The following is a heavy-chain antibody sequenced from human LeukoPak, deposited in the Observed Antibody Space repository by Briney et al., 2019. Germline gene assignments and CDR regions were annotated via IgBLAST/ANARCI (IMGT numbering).Heavy chain of an antibody. CDR3: ARDIVVVVAARKNWFDP. J-gene: IGHJ5*02. D-gene: IGHD2-15*01. Sequence: ASVKVSCKASGYTFTGYYMHWVRQAPGQGLEWMGWINPNSGGTNYAQKFQGRVTMTRDTSISTAYMELSRLRSDDTAVYYCARDIVVVVAARKNWFDPWGQGTLVTVSS. CDR2: INPNSGGT. CDR1: GYTFTGYY. V-gene: IGHV1-2*02.